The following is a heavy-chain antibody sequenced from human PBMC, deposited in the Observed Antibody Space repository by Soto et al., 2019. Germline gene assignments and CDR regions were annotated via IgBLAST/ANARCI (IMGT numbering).Heavy chain of an antibody. CDR1: GFTFSSYG. V-gene: IGHV3-30*18. CDR3: AKDREGSSSWDRYYYYGMDV. Sequence: GGSLRLSCAASGFTFSSYGMHWVRQAPGEGLEWVAVISYDGSNKYYADSVKGRFTISRDNSKNTLYLQMNSLRAEDTAVYYCAKDREGSSSWDRYYYYGMDVWGQGTTVTVSS. J-gene: IGHJ6*02. CDR2: ISYDGSNK. D-gene: IGHD6-13*01.